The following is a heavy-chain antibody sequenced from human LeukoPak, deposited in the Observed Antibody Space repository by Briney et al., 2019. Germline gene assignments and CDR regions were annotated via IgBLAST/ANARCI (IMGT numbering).Heavy chain of an antibody. CDR2: INYSGTNM. CDR1: GFTFSSYS. J-gene: IGHJ4*02. CDR3: VTSGCSGATCYFYFDY. Sequence: GGSLRLSCAASGFTFSSYSMNWVRQAPGKGLEWVSSINYSGTNMYYADSVKGRFTISRDNAKNSLFLQMNNLRPEDTAVYYCVTSGCSGATCYFYFDYWGQGTLVTVSS. V-gene: IGHV3-21*01. D-gene: IGHD2-15*01.